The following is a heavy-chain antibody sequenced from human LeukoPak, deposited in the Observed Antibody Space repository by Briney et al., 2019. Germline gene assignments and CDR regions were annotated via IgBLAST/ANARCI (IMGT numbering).Heavy chain of an antibody. J-gene: IGHJ4*02. CDR1: GFTFSSYV. CDR3: AKDYFSGRQTWYFDY. D-gene: IGHD3-10*01. V-gene: IGHV3-30*04. CDR2: ISYDGSNE. Sequence: GGSLRLSCAASGFTFSSYVMHWVRQAPGKGLEWVAIISYDGSNEYYADSVKGRFTISRDNSKNTLYLQMNSLRAEDTAVYYCAKDYFSGRQTWYFDYWGQGTLVTVSS.